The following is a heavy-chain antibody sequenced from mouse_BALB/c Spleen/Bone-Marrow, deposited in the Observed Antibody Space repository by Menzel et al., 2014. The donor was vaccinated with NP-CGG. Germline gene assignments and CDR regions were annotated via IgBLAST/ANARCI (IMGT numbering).Heavy chain of an antibody. D-gene: IGHD1-1*01. J-gene: IGHJ3*01. Sequence: EVQLQQSGAELVKPGASVKLSCTASGFNIKDTYMHWVKQRPEQGLEWIGRIDPANGNTKYDPKFQGKATITADTSSNXAYLQLSSLTSEDTAVYYCAAYYYGSNYGFAYWGQGTLVTVSA. V-gene: IGHV14-3*02. CDR1: GFNIKDTY. CDR3: AAYYYGSNYGFAY. CDR2: IDPANGNT.